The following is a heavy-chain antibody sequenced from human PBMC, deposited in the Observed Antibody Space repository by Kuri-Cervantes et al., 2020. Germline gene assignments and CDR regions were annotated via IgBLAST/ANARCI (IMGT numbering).Heavy chain of an antibody. CDR1: GGSISSSGYY. V-gene: IGHV4-39*07. J-gene: IGHJ4*02. Sequence: SETLSLTCTVSGGSISSSGYYWSWIRQPPGKGLEWIGEINHSGSTNYNPSLKSRVTISVDTSKNQFSLKLSSVTAADTAVYYCAKLGPVALIWGQGTLVTVSS. D-gene: IGHD6-19*01. CDR2: INHSGST. CDR3: AKLGPVALI.